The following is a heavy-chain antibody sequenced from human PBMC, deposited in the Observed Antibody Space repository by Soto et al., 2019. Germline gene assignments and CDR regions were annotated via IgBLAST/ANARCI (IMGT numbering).Heavy chain of an antibody. Sequence: QVQLVQSGAEVKKPGSSVKVSCKAPGGTFSTYAISWVRQAPGQGLEWMGGVIPIFGTPKYAQKFQGRVTNPADESTSTGYMELRSLRSEDTAVYYCARSQGGSSSLDIYYYYYYGMDVWGQGTTVTVSS. V-gene: IGHV1-69*01. J-gene: IGHJ6*02. CDR3: ARSQGGSSSLDIYYYYYYGMDV. CDR2: VIPIFGTP. D-gene: IGHD2-15*01. CDR1: GGTFSTYA.